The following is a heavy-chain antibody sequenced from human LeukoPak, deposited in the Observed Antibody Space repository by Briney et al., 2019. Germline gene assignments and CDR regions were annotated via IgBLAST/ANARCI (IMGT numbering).Heavy chain of an antibody. CDR1: GFTFSSYA. CDR3: ATHMTTFDY. CDR2: ISYDGSNK. D-gene: IGHD4-17*01. Sequence: GRSLRLSCAASGFTFSSYAMHWVRQAPGKGLEWVAVISYDGSNKYYADSVKGRFTISRDNSKNTLYLQMNSLRAEDTAVYYCATHMTTFDYWGQGTLVTVSS. V-gene: IGHV3-30-3*01. J-gene: IGHJ4*02.